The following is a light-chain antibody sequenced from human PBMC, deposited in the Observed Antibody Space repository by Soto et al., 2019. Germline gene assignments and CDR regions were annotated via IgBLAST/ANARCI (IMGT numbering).Light chain of an antibody. J-gene: IGKJ1*01. CDR2: KAS. Sequence: DIQLTQSPSFLSASVGDRVTITCRASQGISSFLDWYQQKPGKAPRLLIYKASSLESGVPSRFSGSGSGTEFTLTISSLQPDDFATYYCQQYNSYSRTFGQGTKVDIK. CDR3: QQYNSYSRT. V-gene: IGKV1-5*03. CDR1: QGISSF.